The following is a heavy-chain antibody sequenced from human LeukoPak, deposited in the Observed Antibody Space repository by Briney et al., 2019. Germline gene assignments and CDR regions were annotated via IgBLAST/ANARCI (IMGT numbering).Heavy chain of an antibody. D-gene: IGHD3-3*01. CDR3: ARDQGITIFGVVNGAFDI. CDR1: GFTVSSNY. V-gene: IGHV3-66*01. CDR2: IYSGGST. J-gene: IGHJ3*02. Sequence: GGSLRLSCAASGFTVSSNYMSWVRQAPGKGLEWVSVIYSGGSTYYADSVKGRFTISRDNSKNTLYLQMNSLRAEDTAVYYCARDQGITIFGVVNGAFDIWGQGTMVTVSS.